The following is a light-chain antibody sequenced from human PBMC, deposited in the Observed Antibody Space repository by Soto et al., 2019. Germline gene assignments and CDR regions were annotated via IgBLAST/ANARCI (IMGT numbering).Light chain of an antibody. CDR2: GAY. CDR1: QSISSSY. J-gene: IGKJ1*01. CDR3: KQYGSSPWT. Sequence: EIVLTQSPGTLSLSPGERAALSCRASQSISSSYLGWYQQKPGQAPRLLIYGAYSRATGFQDRFSGSGSGTDFTLTIRRLEPEDFAVYYCKQYGSSPWTFGQGTKVDIK. V-gene: IGKV3-20*01.